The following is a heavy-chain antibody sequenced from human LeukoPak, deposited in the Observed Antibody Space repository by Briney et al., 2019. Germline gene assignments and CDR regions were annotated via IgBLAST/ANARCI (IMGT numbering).Heavy chain of an antibody. V-gene: IGHV1-69*05. D-gene: IGHD3-22*01. Sequence: SVKVSCKASGGTFSSYAISWVRQALGQGLEWMGGIIPIFGTANYAQKFQGRVTITTDESTSTAYMELSSLRSEDTAVYYCAGADYYFDGSGYCSNWGQGTLVTVSS. CDR3: AGADYYFDGSGYCSN. CDR2: IIPIFGTA. CDR1: GGTFSSYA. J-gene: IGHJ4*02.